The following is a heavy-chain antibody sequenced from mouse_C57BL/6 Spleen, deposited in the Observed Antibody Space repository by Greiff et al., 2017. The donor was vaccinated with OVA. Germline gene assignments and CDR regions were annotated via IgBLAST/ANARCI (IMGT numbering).Heavy chain of an antibody. CDR2: IDPETGGT. CDR3: TLDDYDGFYAMDY. J-gene: IGHJ4*01. V-gene: IGHV1-15*01. Sequence: VQLQQSGAELVRPGASVTLSCKASGYTFTDYEMHWVKQTPVHGLEWIGAIDPETGGTAYNQKFKGKAILTADKSSSTAYMELRSLTSEDSAVYYCTLDDYDGFYAMDYWGQGTSVTVSS. D-gene: IGHD2-4*01. CDR1: GYTFTDYE.